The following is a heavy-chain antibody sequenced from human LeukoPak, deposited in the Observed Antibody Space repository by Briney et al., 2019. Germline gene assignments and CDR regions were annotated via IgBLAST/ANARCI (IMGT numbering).Heavy chain of an antibody. Sequence: GGSLRLSCAASGFTFSSYSMNWVRQAPGKGLEWVSSISSSSSYIYYADSVKGRFTISRDNAKNSLYLQMNSLRAEDTAVYYCSTRVPNAFDIWGQGTMVTVSS. CDR1: GFTFSSYS. V-gene: IGHV3-21*01. CDR3: STRVPNAFDI. J-gene: IGHJ3*02. D-gene: IGHD4/OR15-4a*01. CDR2: ISSSSSYI.